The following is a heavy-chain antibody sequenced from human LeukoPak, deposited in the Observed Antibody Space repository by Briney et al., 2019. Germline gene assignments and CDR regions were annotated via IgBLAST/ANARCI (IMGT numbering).Heavy chain of an antibody. V-gene: IGHV4-59*01. J-gene: IGHJ5*02. CDR2: IYYSGST. CDR3: AGTPDYDFWSGYPNWFDP. CDR1: GGSISSYY. Sequence: PSETLSLTCTVSGGSISSYYWSWIRQPPGKGLEWIGYIYYSGSTNYNPSLKSRVTISVDTSKNQFSLKLSSVTAADTAVYYCAGTPDYDFWSGYPNWFDPWGQGTLVTVSS. D-gene: IGHD3-3*01.